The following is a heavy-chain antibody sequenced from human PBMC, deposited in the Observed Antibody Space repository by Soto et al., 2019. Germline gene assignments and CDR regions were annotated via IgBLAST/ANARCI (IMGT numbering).Heavy chain of an antibody. CDR2: IIPILGIA. J-gene: IGHJ5*02. V-gene: IGHV1-69*04. CDR3: ARDMGPYSSSWFDP. CDR1: RGTFSSYT. D-gene: IGHD6-13*01. Sequence: SVKLSCKASRGTFSSYTISWVRQAPGQGLEWMGRIIPILGIANYAQKFQGRVTITADKSTSTAYMELSSLRSEDTAVYYCARDMGPYSSSWFDPWGQGTLVTVS.